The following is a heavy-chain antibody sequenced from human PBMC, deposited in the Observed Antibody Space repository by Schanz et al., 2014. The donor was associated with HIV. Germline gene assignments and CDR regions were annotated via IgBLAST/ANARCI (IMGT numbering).Heavy chain of an antibody. Sequence: QVQLVESGGGVVQPGRSLRLSCTASGLTFSSSIMHWVRQAPGKGPDWVAGMSHDGFSKYFADSVKGRFAISREDSKNTVHLQMDSLRPEDTAVYYCAREGESSGRAGLFDLWGQGAMVTVSS. CDR1: GLTFSSSI. CDR2: MSHDGFSK. J-gene: IGHJ3*01. V-gene: IGHV3-30*09. D-gene: IGHD6-19*01. CDR3: AREGESSGRAGLFDL.